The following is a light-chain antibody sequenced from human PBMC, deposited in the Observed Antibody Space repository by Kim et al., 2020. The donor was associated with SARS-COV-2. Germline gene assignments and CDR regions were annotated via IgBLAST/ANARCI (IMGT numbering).Light chain of an antibody. Sequence: VALGQTVRITCQGDSRRSYYATVYQQKPGQAPIVVIYGKNNRPSGIPDRFSGSSSGDTASLTITVTQAGDEADYYCNSRGSNDNVLFGGGTQLTVL. CDR3: NSRGSNDNVL. V-gene: IGLV3-19*01. CDR1: SRRSYY. CDR2: GKN. J-gene: IGLJ2*01.